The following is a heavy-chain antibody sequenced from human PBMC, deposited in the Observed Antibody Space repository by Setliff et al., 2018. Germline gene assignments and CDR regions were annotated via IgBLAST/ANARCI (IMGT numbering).Heavy chain of an antibody. CDR1: GASITSGGFY. J-gene: IGHJ5*02. CDR2: ISPSGST. CDR3: ARDGPHCVTSSCPGAWFDP. Sequence: SETLSLTCSVSGASITSGGFYWTWIRQPAGKGLEWIGHISPSGSTTYNPSVKSRVTISLDTSKNQFSLKLSSVTAADTAVYYCARDGPHCVTSSCPGAWFDPWGQGILVTVSS. D-gene: IGHD2-2*01. V-gene: IGHV4-61*09.